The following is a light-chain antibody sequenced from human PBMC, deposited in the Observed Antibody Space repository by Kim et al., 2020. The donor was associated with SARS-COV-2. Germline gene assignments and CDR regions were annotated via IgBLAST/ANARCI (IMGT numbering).Light chain of an antibody. Sequence: QSVLPQPPSASGTPGQRVTISCSGSTSNIGTNYVYWYHQLPGTAPKLLIYRNDQRPSGVPDRFSGSKSGTSASLAISGLRSEDEADYYCAAWDDSLTVRLFGGGTQLTVL. V-gene: IGLV1-47*01. CDR3: AAWDDSLTVRL. CDR1: TSNIGTNY. J-gene: IGLJ3*02. CDR2: RND.